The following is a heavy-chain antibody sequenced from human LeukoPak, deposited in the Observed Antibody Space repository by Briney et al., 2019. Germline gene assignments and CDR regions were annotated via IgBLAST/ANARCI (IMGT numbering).Heavy chain of an antibody. CDR2: IYNSDST. Sequence: SETLSLTCAVYGGSFSGYYWSWIRQPPGKGLEWIGHIYNSDSTKYNPSLKSRVTISVDTSKNQFSLKLGSVTAADTAMYYCARQGNYDRSLSWFDPWGQGTLVTVSS. J-gene: IGHJ5*02. CDR1: GGSFSGYY. CDR3: ARQGNYDRSLSWFDP. V-gene: IGHV4-59*08. D-gene: IGHD3-22*01.